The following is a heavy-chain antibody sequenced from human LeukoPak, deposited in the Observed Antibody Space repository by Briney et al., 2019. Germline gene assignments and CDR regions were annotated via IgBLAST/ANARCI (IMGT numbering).Heavy chain of an antibody. CDR2: IADIGST. CDR3: ARHARAVTGTGYFDY. J-gene: IGHJ4*02. Sequence: SETLSLTCTVSGGSLNGYYWTWIRQPPGKGLEWIGFIADIGSTNYNPSLRSRVTISVDASKNHFSLSLTSVTAADTAVYFCARHARAVTGTGYFDYWGQGNLVTVSS. CDR1: GGSLNGYY. V-gene: IGHV4-59*08. D-gene: IGHD6-19*01.